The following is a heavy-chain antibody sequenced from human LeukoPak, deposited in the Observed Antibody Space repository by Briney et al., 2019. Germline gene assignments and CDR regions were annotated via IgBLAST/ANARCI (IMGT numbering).Heavy chain of an antibody. V-gene: IGHV3-30*18. CDR2: ISYDGSNK. CDR1: GFTFSGYG. D-gene: IGHD5-12*01. J-gene: IGHJ4*02. Sequence: QPGGSLRLSCAASGFTFSGYGMHWVRQAPGKGLEGVAVISYDGSNKYYADSVKGRFTISRDNSKNTLYLQMNSLRAEDTAVYYCAKDVLYSGYPSGYFDYWGQGTLVTVSS. CDR3: AKDVLYSGYPSGYFDY.